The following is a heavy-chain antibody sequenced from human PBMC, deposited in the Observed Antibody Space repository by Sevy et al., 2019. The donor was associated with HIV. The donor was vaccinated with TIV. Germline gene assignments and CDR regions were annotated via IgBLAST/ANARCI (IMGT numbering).Heavy chain of an antibody. Sequence: GGSLRLSCAASEFSVTDNYMSWVRQAPGKGLEWVSTIYSGGSTFYADSGKASFTISRDNSKNTLYLHMNSLRAEDMAVYYCARDRYYDASGYYYYYYGLDVWGQGTTVTVSS. J-gene: IGHJ6*02. D-gene: IGHD3-22*01. CDR1: EFSVTDNY. CDR3: ARDRYYDASGYYYYYYGLDV. V-gene: IGHV3-66*01. CDR2: IYSGGST.